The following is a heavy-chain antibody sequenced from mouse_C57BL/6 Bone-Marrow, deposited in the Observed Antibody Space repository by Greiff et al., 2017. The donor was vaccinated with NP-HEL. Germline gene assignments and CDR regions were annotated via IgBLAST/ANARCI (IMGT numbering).Heavy chain of an antibody. V-gene: IGHV1-81*01. CDR2: IYPRSGNT. D-gene: IGHD2-4*01. CDR3: ARKGLRRAY. Sequence: QVQLKESGAELARPGASVKLSCKASGYTFTSYGISWVKQRTGQGLEWIGEIYPRSGNTYYNEKFKGKATLTADKSSSTAYMELRSLTSEDSAVYFCARKGLRRAYWGQGTLVTVSA. J-gene: IGHJ3*01. CDR1: GYTFTSYG.